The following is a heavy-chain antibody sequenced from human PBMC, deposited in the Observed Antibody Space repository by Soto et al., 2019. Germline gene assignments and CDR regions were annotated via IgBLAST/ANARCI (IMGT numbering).Heavy chain of an antibody. CDR3: AAWAEGATEVH. CDR1: GFSFSVYG. Sequence: PGGSLRLSCETSGFSFSVYGMHGGRQAPGKGRGWVAVIWYDASKQVYAASVEGRFTSSRDNSKAILYLQMNSLRAEDTAVYYCAAWAEGATEVHWGQGTLVTVSS. V-gene: IGHV3-33*01. J-gene: IGHJ4*02. CDR2: IWYDASKQ. D-gene: IGHD2-15*01.